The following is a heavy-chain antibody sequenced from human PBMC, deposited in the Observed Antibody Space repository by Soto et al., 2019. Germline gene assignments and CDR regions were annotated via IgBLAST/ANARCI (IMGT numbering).Heavy chain of an antibody. CDR1: GGSISSGGYS. Sequence: QLQLQESGSGLVKPSQTLSLTCAVSGGSISSGGYSWSWIRQPPGKGLEWIGYIYHSGSTYYNSPLTGRVTISGDMSKYQFSLKRSSLTAADTAVYYCARVPGPWGQGTLVTVSS. D-gene: IGHD7-27*01. V-gene: IGHV4-30-2*01. CDR3: ARVPGP. J-gene: IGHJ5*02. CDR2: IYHSGST.